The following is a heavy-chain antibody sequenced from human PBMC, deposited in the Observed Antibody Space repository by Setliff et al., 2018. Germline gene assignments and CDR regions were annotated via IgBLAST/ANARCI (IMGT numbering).Heavy chain of an antibody. CDR2: IKSAADGSEK. V-gene: IGHV3-7*03. CDR1: GFSFSNTK. CDR3: ARDRGGAWELTDY. J-gene: IGHJ4*02. Sequence: GGSLRLSCLASGFSFSNTKMSWIRQAPGKGLEWVGRIKSAADGSEKSYVDSVKGRFTISRDNAKKSLYLQMNSLRVEETAVYYCARDRGGAWELTDYWGQGTLVTVSS. D-gene: IGHD1-26*01.